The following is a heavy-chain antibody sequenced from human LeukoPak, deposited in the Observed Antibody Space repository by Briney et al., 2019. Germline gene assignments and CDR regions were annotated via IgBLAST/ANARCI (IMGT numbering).Heavy chain of an antibody. Sequence: PSETLSLTCTVSGGSISSSSYYWGWIRQPPGKGLEWIGSIYYSGSTYYNPSLKSRVTISVDTSKNQFSLKLSSVTAADTAVYYCARLGSSWVDYWGQGTLVTVSS. V-gene: IGHV4-39*01. CDR1: GGSISSSSYY. CDR2: IYYSGST. J-gene: IGHJ4*02. CDR3: ARLGSSWVDY. D-gene: IGHD6-13*01.